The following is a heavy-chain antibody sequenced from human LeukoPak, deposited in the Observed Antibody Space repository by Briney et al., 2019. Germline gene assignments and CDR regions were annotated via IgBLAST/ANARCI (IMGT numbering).Heavy chain of an antibody. CDR1: GGSISSSSYY. V-gene: IGHV4-39*07. J-gene: IGHJ2*01. CDR2: IYYSGST. Sequence: SETLSLTCTVSGGSISSSSYYWGWIRQPPGKGLEWIGSIYYSGSTYYNPSLKSRVTISVDTSKNQFSLKLSSVTAADTAVYYCARGFGWNLSWYFDLWGRGTLVTVSS. CDR3: ARGFGWNLSWYFDL. D-gene: IGHD3-10*01.